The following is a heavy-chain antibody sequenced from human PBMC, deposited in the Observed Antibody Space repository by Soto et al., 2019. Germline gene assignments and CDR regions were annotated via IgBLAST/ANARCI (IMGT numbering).Heavy chain of an antibody. J-gene: IGHJ4*02. Sequence: ASVKVCCKASGYTFTSYGISWVRQAPGQGLEWMGWISAYNDNANYAQKLQGRVTMTTDTSTSTAYMELRSLRSDDTAVYYCAREYCSRTSCYGGDYCGQGTLVTVSS. D-gene: IGHD2-2*01. CDR1: GYTFTSYG. CDR2: ISAYNDNA. V-gene: IGHV1-18*01. CDR3: AREYCSRTSCYGGDY.